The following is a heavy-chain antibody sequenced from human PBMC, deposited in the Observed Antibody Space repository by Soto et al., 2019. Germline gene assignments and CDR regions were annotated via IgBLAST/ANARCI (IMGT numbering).Heavy chain of an antibody. J-gene: IGHJ4*02. Sequence: GGSLRLSCAASGFTFSSYGMHWVHQAPGKGLEWVAVIWYDGSNKYYADSVKGRFTISRDNSKDTLDLQMNSLRAEDTAVYYCARDREQWLVGYYFDYWGQGTLVTVSS. D-gene: IGHD6-19*01. V-gene: IGHV3-33*01. CDR3: ARDREQWLVGYYFDY. CDR2: IWYDGSNK. CDR1: GFTFSSYG.